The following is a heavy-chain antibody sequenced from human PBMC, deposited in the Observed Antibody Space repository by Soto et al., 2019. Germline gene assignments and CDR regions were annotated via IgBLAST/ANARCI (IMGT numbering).Heavy chain of an antibody. CDR1: GNTVPNYA. CDR2: INGGNGNT. J-gene: IGHJ5*02. D-gene: IGHD3-10*01. V-gene: IGHV1-3*01. CDR3: AKVGGFDP. Sequence: GASVKVSCKASGNTVPNYAIHWVRQAPGQRLEWMGWINGGNGNTYYSEHFQGRVSITRDTPARTAYMELSSLRSEDTAVYYCAKVGGFDPWGQGTLVTVSS.